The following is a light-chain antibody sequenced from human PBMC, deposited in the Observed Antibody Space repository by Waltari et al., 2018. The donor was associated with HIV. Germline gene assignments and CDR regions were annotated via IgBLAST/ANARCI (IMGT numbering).Light chain of an antibody. CDR1: SSAVGGYNN. CDR3: CSYAGSYTLV. CDR2: DVS. Sequence: QSALTQPRSVSGSPGQSVTIPCTGTSSAVGGYNNVSWYQQHPGKATKLMIYDVSTRPSGVPDRFSGSKSGNTASLTISGLQAEDEADYYCCSYAGSYTLVFGGGTKLTVL. V-gene: IGLV2-11*01. J-gene: IGLJ2*01.